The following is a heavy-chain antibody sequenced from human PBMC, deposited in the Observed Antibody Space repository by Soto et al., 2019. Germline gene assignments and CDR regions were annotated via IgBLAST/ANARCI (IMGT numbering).Heavy chain of an antibody. Sequence: PSETLSLTCTVSGGSISSYYWSWIRQPPGKGLEWIGYIYYSGSTNYNPSLKSRVTISVDTSKNQFSLKLSSVTAADTAVYYCARDERYRYGQPLTYWGQGTLVTVSS. V-gene: IGHV4-59*01. CDR3: ARDERYRYGQPLTY. J-gene: IGHJ4*02. D-gene: IGHD5-18*01. CDR2: IYYSGST. CDR1: GGSISSYY.